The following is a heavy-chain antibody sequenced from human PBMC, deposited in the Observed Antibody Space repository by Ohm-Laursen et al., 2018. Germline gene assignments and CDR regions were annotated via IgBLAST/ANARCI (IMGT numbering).Heavy chain of an antibody. D-gene: IGHD3-9*01. Sequence: GASVKVSCKASGGTFSSYAISWVRQAPGQGLEWMGRIIPILGIANYAQKFQGRVTITADKSTSTAYMELSSLRSEDTAVYYCARDGPDGYRPDYDILTGYLDGYYFDYWGQGTLVTVSS. CDR2: IIPILGIA. V-gene: IGHV1-69*04. J-gene: IGHJ4*02. CDR1: GGTFSSYA. CDR3: ARDGPDGYRPDYDILTGYLDGYYFDY.